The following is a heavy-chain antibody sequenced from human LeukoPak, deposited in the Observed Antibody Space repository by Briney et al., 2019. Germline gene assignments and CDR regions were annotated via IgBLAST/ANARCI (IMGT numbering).Heavy chain of an antibody. CDR2: IYTSGSA. V-gene: IGHV4-4*07. D-gene: IGHD4-23*01. CDR1: GGSISSYY. Sequence: PSETLSLTCTVSGGSISSYYWSWIRQPAGKGLEWIGRIYTSGSANYNPSLKSRVTMSVDTSKNQFSLKLSSVTAADTAVYYCARDRAWDGYGGNSGPNWFDPWGQGTLVTVSS. CDR3: ARDRAWDGYGGNSGPNWFDP. J-gene: IGHJ5*02.